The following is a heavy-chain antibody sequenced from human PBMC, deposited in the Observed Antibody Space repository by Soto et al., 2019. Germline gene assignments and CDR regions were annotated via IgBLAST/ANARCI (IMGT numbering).Heavy chain of an antibody. V-gene: IGHV3-30*18. D-gene: IGHD2-8*01. J-gene: IGHJ4*02. CDR1: GFSLSNYG. Sequence: QVQLVESGGGVVQPGKSLRLSCAASGFSLSNYGMHWVRQAPGKGLDWVALISYDGGNKYYANSVKGRFTISRDNSKNTLFLQMNSLRADDTAVYYCAKDLSRGYSTSLPFDYWGQGNLVTVSS. CDR3: AKDLSRGYSTSLPFDY. CDR2: ISYDGGNK.